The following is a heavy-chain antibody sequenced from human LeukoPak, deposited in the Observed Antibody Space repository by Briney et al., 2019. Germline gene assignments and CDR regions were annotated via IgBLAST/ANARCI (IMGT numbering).Heavy chain of an antibody. CDR2: LKESGIEK. D-gene: IGHD3-3*01. J-gene: IGHJ4*02. CDR1: GFMFSRYS. Sequence: GGSLRLSCVGSGFMFSRYSMGWVRQAPGKGLEFVAHLKESGIEKEYVDSVKGRFTISRDNAENLLYLQMNSLRAEDTALYFCARWRGAQSEFDYWGQGTQVPVSS. V-gene: IGHV3-7*01. CDR3: ARWRGAQSEFDY.